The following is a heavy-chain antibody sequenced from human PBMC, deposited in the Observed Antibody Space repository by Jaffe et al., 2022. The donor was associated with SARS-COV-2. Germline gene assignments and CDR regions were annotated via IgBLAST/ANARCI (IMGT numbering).Heavy chain of an antibody. D-gene: IGHD6-13*01. CDR2: ISDSSSYI. CDR1: GFTFSSYS. J-gene: IGHJ4*02. CDR3: ARDRRPGIAAAASDH. Sequence: EVQLVESGGGLVKPGGSLRLSCAASGFTFSSYSMNWVRQAPGKGLEWVSSISDSSSYIYHADSVKGRFTISRDNAKNSLYLQMNSLRAEDTAVYYCARDRRPGIAAAASDHWGQGTLVTVSS. V-gene: IGHV3-21*01.